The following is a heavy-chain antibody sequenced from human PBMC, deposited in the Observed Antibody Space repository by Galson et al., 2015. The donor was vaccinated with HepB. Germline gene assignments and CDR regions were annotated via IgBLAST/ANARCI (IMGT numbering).Heavy chain of an antibody. D-gene: IGHD1-26*01. V-gene: IGHV3-21*01. CDR2: ISSSSSYI. CDR3: ARDFGGSYRYFDY. CDR1: GFTFSSYS. J-gene: IGHJ4*02. Sequence: SLRLSCAASGFTFSSYSMNWVRQAPGKGLEWVSSISSSSSYIYYADSVKGRFTISRDNSKNTLYLQMNSLRAEDTAVYYCARDFGGSYRYFDYWGQGTLVTVSS.